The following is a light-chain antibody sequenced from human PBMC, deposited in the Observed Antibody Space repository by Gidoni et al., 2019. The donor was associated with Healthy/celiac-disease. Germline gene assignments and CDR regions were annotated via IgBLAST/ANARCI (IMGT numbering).Light chain of an antibody. CDR2: TNN. Sequence: QSVLPQPPSASGTPGQRVTISCSGGRSNIGSKYVYWYQQLPGTAPKLLLYTNNQRPSGVPCRFSGSKSGTSASLAISGLRSEDEADYYCAAWDDSLSGPGFGGGTKLTV. J-gene: IGLJ3*02. V-gene: IGLV1-47*01. CDR1: RSNIGSKY. CDR3: AAWDDSLSGPG.